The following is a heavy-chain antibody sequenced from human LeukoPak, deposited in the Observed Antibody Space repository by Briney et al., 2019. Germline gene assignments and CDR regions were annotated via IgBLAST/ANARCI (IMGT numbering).Heavy chain of an antibody. J-gene: IGHJ4*02. CDR3: ARDKFGIAVAGTSRIDY. D-gene: IGHD6-19*01. CDR1: GYTFTSYG. Sequence: ASVKVSCKASGYTFTSYGISWVRQAPGQGLEWMGWISAYNGNTNYAQKLQGRVTMTTDTSTSTAYMELRSLRSDDTAVYYCARDKFGIAVAGTSRIDYWAQGTLVTVSS. CDR2: ISAYNGNT. V-gene: IGHV1-18*01.